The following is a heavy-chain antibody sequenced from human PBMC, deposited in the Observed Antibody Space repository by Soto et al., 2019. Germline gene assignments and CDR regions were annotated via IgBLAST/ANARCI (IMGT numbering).Heavy chain of an antibody. CDR2: ISGSGGST. V-gene: IGHV3-23*01. D-gene: IGHD4-17*01. CDR3: AKPMNPFIYYGDYYFDY. Sequence: EVQLLESGGGLVQPGGSLRLSCAASGFTFSSYAMSWVRQAPGKGLEWVSAISGSGGSTYYADSVKGRFTISRDNSKNTLYLQMNSLRAEDTAVYYCAKPMNPFIYYGDYYFDYWGQGTLVTVSS. J-gene: IGHJ4*02. CDR1: GFTFSSYA.